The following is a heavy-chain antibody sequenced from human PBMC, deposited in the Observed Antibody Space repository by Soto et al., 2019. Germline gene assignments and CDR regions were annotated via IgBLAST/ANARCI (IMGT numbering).Heavy chain of an antibody. CDR1: GFTFSSYS. CDR3: ARDCPGSSTTSYGNEWVDS. CDR2: ISSSRSTI. V-gene: IGHV3-48*01. J-gene: IGHJ5*01. Sequence: EVQLVESGGGLVQPGGSLRLSCAASGFTFSSYSMNWVRQAPGKGLEWVSYISSSRSTIYYADSVKGRFTISRDNAKNSLYQQMNSLRAEDTAVYYCARDCPGSSTTSYGNEWVDSWGQGTLVTDSS. D-gene: IGHD2-2*01.